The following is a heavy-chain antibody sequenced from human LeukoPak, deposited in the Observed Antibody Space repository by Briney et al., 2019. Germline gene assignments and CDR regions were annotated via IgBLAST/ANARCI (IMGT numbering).Heavy chain of an antibody. CDR2: ISYDGSNK. Sequence: GGSLRLSCAASGFTFSSYAMHWVRQAPGKGLEWVAVISYDGSNKYYADSVKGRFTISRDNSKKTLYLQMNSLRAEDTAVYYCARSSEKYCSGGSCYSGYWGQGTLVTVSS. CDR3: ARSSEKYCSGGSCYSGY. V-gene: IGHV3-30*04. CDR1: GFTFSSYA. D-gene: IGHD2-15*01. J-gene: IGHJ4*02.